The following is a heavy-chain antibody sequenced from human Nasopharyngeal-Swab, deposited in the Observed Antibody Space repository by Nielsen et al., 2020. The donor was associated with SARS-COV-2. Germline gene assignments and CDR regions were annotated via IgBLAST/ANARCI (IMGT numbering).Heavy chain of an antibody. V-gene: IGHV3-13*01. CDR1: GFTFSSYD. J-gene: IGHJ6*02. CDR2: IGTAGDT. D-gene: IGHD3-10*01. Sequence: GESLKTPRAASGFTFSSYDMHWVRQATGKGLEWVSAIGTAGDTYYPGSVKGRFTISRENAKNSLYLQMNSLRAGDTAVYYCAREGYGSPLDVWGQGTTVTVSS. CDR3: AREGYGSPLDV.